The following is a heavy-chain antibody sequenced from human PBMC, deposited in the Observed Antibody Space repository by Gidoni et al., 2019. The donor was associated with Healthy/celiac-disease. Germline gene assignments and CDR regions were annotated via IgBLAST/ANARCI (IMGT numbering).Heavy chain of an antibody. Sequence: QVQLVERGGGLVKPGGSLRLSRAASGFTFSDYSVSWIRQAPGKGLELVSYISSSGSSIYYADSVKCRFTISRDNAKNSLYLQMNSLRAEDTAVYYCARVSGSGYDWDYWGQGTLVTVSS. CDR3: ARVSGSGYDWDY. V-gene: IGHV3-11*01. J-gene: IGHJ4*02. CDR1: GFTFSDYS. D-gene: IGHD5-12*01. CDR2: ISSSGSSI.